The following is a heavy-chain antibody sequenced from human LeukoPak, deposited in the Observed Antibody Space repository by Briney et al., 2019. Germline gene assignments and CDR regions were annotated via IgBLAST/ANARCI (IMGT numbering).Heavy chain of an antibody. Sequence: SETLSLTCTVPAGSITSSSYYWGWIRQPPGKGLEWIGSIYYSGSTYYNPSLKSRVTISVDRSKNQFSLKLSSVTAADTAVYYCARGATGTTPSGYYYYYMDVWGKGTTVTVSS. J-gene: IGHJ6*03. CDR1: AGSITSSSYY. D-gene: IGHD1-7*01. V-gene: IGHV4-39*07. CDR3: ARGATGTTPSGYYYYYMDV. CDR2: IYYSGST.